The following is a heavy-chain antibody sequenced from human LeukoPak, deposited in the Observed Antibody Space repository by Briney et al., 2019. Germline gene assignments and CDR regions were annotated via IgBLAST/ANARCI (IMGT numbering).Heavy chain of an antibody. V-gene: IGHV1-2*02. CDR2: TNPNSGGT. J-gene: IGHJ5*02. CDR3: ARGFQLPHPLEDCLDP. D-gene: IGHD2-2*01. Sequence: ASVKVPCKASGYTFTGHYIHWVRQAPGQGLGRMGWTNPNSGGTNYAQKFQGRVTMTRDTSISTAYMELSRLRSDDTATYYCARGFQLPHPLEDCLDPWGQGTQVTVSS. CDR1: GYTFTGHY.